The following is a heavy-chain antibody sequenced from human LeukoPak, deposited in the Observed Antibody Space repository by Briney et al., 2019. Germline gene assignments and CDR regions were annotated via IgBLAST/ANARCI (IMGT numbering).Heavy chain of an antibody. J-gene: IGHJ3*02. D-gene: IGHD4-23*01. CDR2: ISSSGSTI. V-gene: IGHV3-11*04. CDR1: GFTFSDYY. Sequence: GGSLRLSCAASGFTFSDYYMSWIRQAPGKGLEWVSYISSSGSTIYYADSVKGRFTISRDNAKNSLYLQRDSLRAEDTAVYYCAREMATVVTYGSAFDIWGQGTMVTVSS. CDR3: AREMATVVTYGSAFDI.